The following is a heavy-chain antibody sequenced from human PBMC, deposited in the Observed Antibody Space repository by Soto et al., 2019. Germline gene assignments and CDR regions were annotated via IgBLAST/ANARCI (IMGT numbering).Heavy chain of an antibody. CDR2: IYYSGST. Sequence: SETLSLTCTVSGGSISSYYWSWIRQPPGKGLEWIGYIYYSGSTNYNPSLKSRVTISVDTSKNQFSLKLSSVTAADTAVYYCARGNYDFWSGYCHGMDVWGQGTTVTVSS. V-gene: IGHV4-59*01. CDR3: ARGNYDFWSGYCHGMDV. J-gene: IGHJ6*02. D-gene: IGHD3-3*01. CDR1: GGSISSYY.